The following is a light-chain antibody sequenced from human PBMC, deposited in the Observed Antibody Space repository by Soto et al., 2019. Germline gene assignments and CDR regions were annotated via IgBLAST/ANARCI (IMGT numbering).Light chain of an antibody. Sequence: IQLTQSPSSLSAYVGDRVTITCRASQVIGNYLAWYQQKPGTAPKLLIYGASTLQSGDPSRFSGSGSGTDFTLTIRSLLPEDFAIYYCQQLNSYPRTFGQGTKLEIK. V-gene: IGKV1-9*01. CDR1: QVIGNY. CDR2: GAS. CDR3: QQLNSYPRT. J-gene: IGKJ2*01.